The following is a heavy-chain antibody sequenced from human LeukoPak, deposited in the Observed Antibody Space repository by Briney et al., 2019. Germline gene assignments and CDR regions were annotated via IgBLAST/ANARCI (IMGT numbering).Heavy chain of an antibody. CDR1: GGSISSSSYY. V-gene: IGHV4-39*01. CDR2: IYYSGST. CDR3: ARLYGPLVRYFDY. D-gene: IGHD6-13*01. J-gene: IGHJ4*02. Sequence: SETLSLTCTVSGGSISSSSYYWGWLRQPPGKGLEWIGSIYYSGSTYYNPSLKSRVTISVDTSKNQFSLKLSSVTAADTAVYYCARLYGPLVRYFDYWGQGTLVTVSS.